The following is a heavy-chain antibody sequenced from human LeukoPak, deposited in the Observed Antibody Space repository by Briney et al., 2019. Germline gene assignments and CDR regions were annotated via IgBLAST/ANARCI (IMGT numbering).Heavy chain of an antibody. CDR1: GYTFTSYY. D-gene: IGHD2-21*02. V-gene: IGHV1-46*04. CDR3: ARAPFSYCGGDCYSEDNWFDP. Sequence: GASVKVSCKASGYTFTSYYIHWIRQAPGQGLQWMGFINPSGGSTSYSQSLQGIFTMTRDTSISTAYMELSRLRSDDTAVYYCARAPFSYCGGDCYSEDNWFDPWGQGTLVTVSS. CDR2: INPSGGST. J-gene: IGHJ5*02.